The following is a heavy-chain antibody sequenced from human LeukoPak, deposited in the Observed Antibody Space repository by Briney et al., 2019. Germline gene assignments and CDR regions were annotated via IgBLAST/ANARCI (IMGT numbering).Heavy chain of an antibody. J-gene: IGHJ6*02. Sequence: SETLSLTCTVSGGSISSYYWSWIRQPPGKGLEWIGYIYYTGTTNYNPSLNSRVTISVDTSKNQFSLKLSSVTAADTAVYYCAGRSAAQYYYYYGMDVWGQGTTVTVSS. CDR3: AGRSAAQYYYYYGMDV. D-gene: IGHD6-13*01. CDR2: IYYTGTT. V-gene: IGHV4-59*08. CDR1: GGSISSYY.